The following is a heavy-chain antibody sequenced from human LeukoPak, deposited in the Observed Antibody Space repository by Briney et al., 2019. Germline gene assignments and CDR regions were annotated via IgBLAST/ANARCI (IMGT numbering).Heavy chain of an antibody. Sequence: AGGSLRLSCAASGFTFSSYAMSWVRQAPGKGLEWVSAISGSGGSTYYADSVKGRFTISRDNSKNTLYLQMNSLRAEDTAVYYCAKDLPIPAVAGTVRTSTAEDYFDYWGQGTLVTVSS. CDR2: ISGSGGST. D-gene: IGHD6-19*01. J-gene: IGHJ4*02. V-gene: IGHV3-23*01. CDR1: GFTFSSYA. CDR3: AKDLPIPAVAGTVRTSTAEDYFDY.